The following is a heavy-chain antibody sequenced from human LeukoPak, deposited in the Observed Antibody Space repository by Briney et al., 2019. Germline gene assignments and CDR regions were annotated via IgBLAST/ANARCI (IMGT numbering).Heavy chain of an antibody. V-gene: IGHV1-18*01. CDR2: ISAYNGNT. CDR1: GYTFTSYG. D-gene: IGHD3-9*01. Sequence: GASVKVSCKASGYTFTSYGISWVRQAPGQGLEWMGWISAYNGNTNYAQKLQGRVTMTTDTSTSTAYMELRSLRSDDTAVYYCARAKKYYDILTALSRAYFDYWSQGTLVTVSS. J-gene: IGHJ4*02. CDR3: ARAKKYYDILTALSRAYFDY.